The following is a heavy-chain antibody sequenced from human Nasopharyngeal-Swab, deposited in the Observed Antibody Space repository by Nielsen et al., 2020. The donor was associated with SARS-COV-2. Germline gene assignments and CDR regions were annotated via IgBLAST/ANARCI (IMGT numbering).Heavy chain of an antibody. CDR2: IYYSGST. CDR1: GGSISSYY. Sequence: SETLSLTCTVSGGSISSYYWSWIRQPPGKGLEWIGYIYYSGSTNYNPSLKSRVTISVDTSKNQFSLKLSSVTAADTAVYYCARHAGYCSSTSCYSSRGNDAFDIWGQGTMVTVSS. D-gene: IGHD2-2*03. V-gene: IGHV4-59*08. CDR3: ARHAGYCSSTSCYSSRGNDAFDI. J-gene: IGHJ3*02.